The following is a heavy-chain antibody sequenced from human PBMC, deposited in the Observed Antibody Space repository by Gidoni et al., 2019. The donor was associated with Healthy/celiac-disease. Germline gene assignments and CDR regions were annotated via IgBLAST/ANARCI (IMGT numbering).Heavy chain of an antibody. Sequence: QVQLVESGGGVVPPGRSLRLSCAASGFPFSSYAMHGGRQAPGKGLEGGAVRSDDGSNKYYADSGKGRFTISRDNSKNTLYLQMNSLRAEDTAVYYCARASSPAVVTVGLDYWGQGTLVTVSA. CDR2: RSDDGSNK. CDR3: ARASSPAVVTVGLDY. V-gene: IGHV3-30-3*01. J-gene: IGHJ4*02. CDR1: GFPFSSYA. D-gene: IGHD3-22*01.